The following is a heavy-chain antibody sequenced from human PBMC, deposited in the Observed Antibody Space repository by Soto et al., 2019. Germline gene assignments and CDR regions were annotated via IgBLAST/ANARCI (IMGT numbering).Heavy chain of an antibody. J-gene: IGHJ3*02. D-gene: IGHD4-4*01. Sequence: GGSLRLSCAASGFTVSSNYMSWVRQAPGKGLEWVSVIYSGGSTYYADSVKGRFTISRHNSKNTLYLQMNSLRAEDTAVYYCARGIAVTTRVWLFAFDIWGQGTMVTVSS. V-gene: IGHV3-53*04. CDR3: ARGIAVTTRVWLFAFDI. CDR2: IYSGGST. CDR1: GFTVSSNY.